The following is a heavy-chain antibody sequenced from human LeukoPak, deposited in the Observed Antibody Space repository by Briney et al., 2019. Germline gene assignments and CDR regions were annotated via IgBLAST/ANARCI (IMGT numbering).Heavy chain of an antibody. CDR2: INQDGTEK. CDR1: GFTFSSYW. J-gene: IGHJ4*02. CDR3: ARGPLIAAAGTW. Sequence: GGSLRLSCAASGFTFSSYWMSWVRQAPGEGLEWVAKINQDGTEKAYVDSVRGRFTISRDNAKNSLFLQTNSLRAEDTAVYYCARGPLIAAAGTWWGQGTLVTVSS. V-gene: IGHV3-7*03. D-gene: IGHD6-13*01.